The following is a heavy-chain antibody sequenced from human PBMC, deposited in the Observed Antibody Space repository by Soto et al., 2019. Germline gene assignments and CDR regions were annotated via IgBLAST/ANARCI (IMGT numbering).Heavy chain of an antibody. J-gene: IGHJ4*02. CDR2: IYYSGST. Sequence: SETLSLTCTVSGGSISSYYWSWIRQPPGKGLEWIGYIYYSGSTNYNPSLKSRVTISLDTSKNQISLKLASVTAADTAVYFCARGEPKSSTTGGFDYWGRGTLVTVSS. CDR3: ARGEPKSSTTGGFDY. CDR1: GGSISSYY. D-gene: IGHD4-17*01. V-gene: IGHV4-59*01.